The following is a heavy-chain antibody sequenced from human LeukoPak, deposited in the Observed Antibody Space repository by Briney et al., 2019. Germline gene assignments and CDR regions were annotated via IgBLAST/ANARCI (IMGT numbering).Heavy chain of an antibody. J-gene: IGHJ4*02. CDR1: GYTFTSYG. CDR3: AILGYSYGQFDY. CDR2: ISAYNGNT. Sequence: ASVKVSCKASGYTFTSYGISWVRQAPGQGLEWMGWISAYNGNTNYAQKFQGRVTMTTDTSTSTAYMELRSLRSDDTAVYYCAILGYSYGQFDYWGQGTLVTVSS. D-gene: IGHD5-18*01. V-gene: IGHV1-18*01.